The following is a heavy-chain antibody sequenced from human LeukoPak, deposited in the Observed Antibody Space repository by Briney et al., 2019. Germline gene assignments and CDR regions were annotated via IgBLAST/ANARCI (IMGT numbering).Heavy chain of an antibody. CDR1: GGTFSSYA. Sequence: ASVKVSCKASGGTFSSYAISWVRQAPGQGLEWMGGIIPIFGTANYAQKFQGRVTITADESTSTAYMELSSLRSEDTAVYYCAGIHTYYYDSSGYSLWGQGTLVTVSS. J-gene: IGHJ4*02. CDR2: IIPIFGTA. CDR3: AGIHTYYYDSSGYSL. V-gene: IGHV1-69*13. D-gene: IGHD3-22*01.